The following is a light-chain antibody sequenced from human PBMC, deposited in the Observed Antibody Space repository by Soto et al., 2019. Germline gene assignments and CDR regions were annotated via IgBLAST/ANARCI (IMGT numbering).Light chain of an antibody. V-gene: IGKV3-15*01. CDR3: QQYNDWPPR. CDR1: QTVINK. Sequence: EIVVTQSPATLSVSPGERATLSCRASQTVINKLAWFQQEPGQAPRLLIYDASTRATGIPARFSGSGSGTEFSLTISGLQSEDFAIYYCQQYNDWPPRFGQGTKVDTK. J-gene: IGKJ1*01. CDR2: DAS.